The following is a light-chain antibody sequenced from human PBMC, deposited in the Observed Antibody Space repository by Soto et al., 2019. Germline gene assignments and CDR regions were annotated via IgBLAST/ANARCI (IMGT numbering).Light chain of an antibody. CDR1: QSVGSK. CDR2: GAS. J-gene: IGKJ2*01. CDR3: QQYNDWPPMYT. Sequence: EIVMTQSPDTLSMSPGERATLSCRASQSVGSKLAWYQQKPGQAPRLLIYGASTRANGIPARFSGSGSGTEFTLTISSLQSEDFAVYFCQQYNDWPPMYTFGQGTKPEIK. V-gene: IGKV3-15*01.